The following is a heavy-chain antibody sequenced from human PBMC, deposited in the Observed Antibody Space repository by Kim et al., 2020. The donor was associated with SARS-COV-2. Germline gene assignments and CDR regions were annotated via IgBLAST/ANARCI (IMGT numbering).Heavy chain of an antibody. Sequence: ASVKVSCKVSGYTLTELSMHWVRQAPGKGLEWMGGFDPEDGETIYAQKFQGRVTMTEDTSTDTAYMELSSLRSEDTAVYYCATDPVGGDSSGWRYYYYYGRDVWGQGTTVTVSS. CDR2: FDPEDGET. CDR1: GYTLTELS. V-gene: IGHV1-24*01. D-gene: IGHD6-19*01. J-gene: IGHJ6*02. CDR3: ATDPVGGDSSGWRYYYYYGRDV.